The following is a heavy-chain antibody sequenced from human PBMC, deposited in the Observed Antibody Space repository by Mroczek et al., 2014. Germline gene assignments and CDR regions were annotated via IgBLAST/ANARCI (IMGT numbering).Heavy chain of an antibody. CDR3: ARTDREYYDSSGYYPKKXSDY. D-gene: IGHD3-22*01. V-gene: IGHV1-69*12. Sequence: QVQLVQSGAEVKKPGSSVKVSCKASGGTFSSYAISWVRQAPGQGLEWMGGIIPIFGTANYAQKFQGRVTITADESTSTAYMELSSLRSEDTAVYYCARTDREYYDSSGYYPKKXSDYWAREPLVTVSS. CDR1: GGTFSSYA. J-gene: IGHJ4*02. CDR2: IIPIFGTA.